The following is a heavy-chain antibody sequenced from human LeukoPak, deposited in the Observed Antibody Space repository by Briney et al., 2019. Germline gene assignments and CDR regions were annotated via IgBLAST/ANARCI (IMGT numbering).Heavy chain of an antibody. D-gene: IGHD6-13*01. CDR1: GSIFTSYW. CDR3: ARVEQDSSSWYVY. V-gene: IGHV5-51*01. Sequence: GESLEISCKGSGSIFTSYWIGWVRQLPGKGLEWMGIIYPGDSDTRYSPSFQGQVTISADKSISTAYLQWSSLKASDTAMYYCARVEQDSSSWYVYWGQGTLVTVSS. J-gene: IGHJ4*02. CDR2: IYPGDSDT.